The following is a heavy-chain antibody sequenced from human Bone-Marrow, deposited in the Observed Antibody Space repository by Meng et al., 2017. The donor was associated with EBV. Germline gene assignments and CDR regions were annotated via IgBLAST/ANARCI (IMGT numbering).Heavy chain of an antibody. D-gene: IGHD2-21*01. J-gene: IGHJ4*02. CDR1: GVTFSSYG. CDR3: AKGPGIVVVKY. V-gene: IGHV3-30*18. Sequence: QLVGVGGGVVQPGSPLGSPWAAFGVTFSSYGMHWVRQAPGKGLEWVAVISYDGSNKYYADSVKGRFTVSRDNSKNTLYLQMNSLRAEDTAVYYCAKGPGIVVVKYWGQGTLVTV. CDR2: ISYDGSNK.